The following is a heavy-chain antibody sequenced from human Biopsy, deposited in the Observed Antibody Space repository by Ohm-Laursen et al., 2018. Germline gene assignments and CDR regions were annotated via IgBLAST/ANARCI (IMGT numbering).Heavy chain of an antibody. Sequence: SQTLSLTCTVSGGSLSGYFWSWIRQPPGKGLEWIGHNQNSGSTNYNPSLKSRVTISADTSKNQFSLKLSSVTAADTAVYYCARVPLPGIGAAYQGRFLYGMDVWGQGTTVSVSS. CDR3: ARVPLPGIGAAYQGRFLYGMDV. CDR1: GGSLSGYF. J-gene: IGHJ6*02. D-gene: IGHD6-13*01. V-gene: IGHV4-59*12. CDR2: NQNSGST.